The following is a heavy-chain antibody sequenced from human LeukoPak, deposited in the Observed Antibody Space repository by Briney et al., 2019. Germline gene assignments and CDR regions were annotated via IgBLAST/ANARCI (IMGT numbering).Heavy chain of an antibody. Sequence: GGSLRLSCAASGFTFSSYAMSWVRQAPGKGLAWVSAISGSGGSTYYADSVKGRFTISRDNSKNTLYLQMNSLRAEDTAVYYCAKARGSNGSLFDTRGQGTLVTVSS. CDR1: GFTFSSYA. J-gene: IGHJ5*02. V-gene: IGHV3-23*01. CDR2: ISGSGGST. CDR3: AKARGSNGSLFDT. D-gene: IGHD6-25*01.